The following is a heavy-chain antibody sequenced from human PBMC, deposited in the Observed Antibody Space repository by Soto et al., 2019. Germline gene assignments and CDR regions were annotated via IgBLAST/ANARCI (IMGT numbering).Heavy chain of an antibody. CDR2: INIDGRTT. Sequence: EVRLVESGGGLVQPGGSLRLSCAASGFTLSSYGMHWVRQAPGKGLVCVSHINIDGRTTNYADSVEGRFTISRDIAKNSLFRQLNSLRAEDTGIYYCARGCSSSLALWGQGTLVTVSS. V-gene: IGHV3-74*01. D-gene: IGHD2-2*01. CDR1: GFTLSSYG. J-gene: IGHJ4*02. CDR3: ARGCSSSLAL.